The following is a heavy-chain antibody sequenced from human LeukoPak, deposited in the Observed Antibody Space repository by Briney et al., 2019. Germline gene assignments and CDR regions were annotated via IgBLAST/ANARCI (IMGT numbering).Heavy chain of an antibody. CDR1: GFTFDNFA. Sequence: QAGGSLRLSXAPSGFTFDNFAMTWVRQSPGKGLEWVSEITGSGGSTYYADSVKGRFTISRDNSKNTLYLQMNSLRAEDTAIYYCARELFDFDYWGQGTLVTVSS. D-gene: IGHD3-10*01. J-gene: IGHJ4*02. V-gene: IGHV3-23*01. CDR3: ARELFDFDY. CDR2: ITGSGGST.